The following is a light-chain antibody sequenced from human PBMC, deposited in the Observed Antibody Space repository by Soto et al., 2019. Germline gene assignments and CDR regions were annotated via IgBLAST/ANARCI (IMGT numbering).Light chain of an antibody. CDR1: SGDVGSYNL. J-gene: IGLJ3*02. CDR2: EDT. Sequence: QSALTQPASVSGSPGQSIAISCTGTSGDVGSYNLVSWYQQYPGKAPKLMIYEDTKRPSGVSNRFSGSKSGNTASLTISGLQADDEADYYCCSYSTSHTWMFGGGTKLTVL. CDR3: CSYSTSHTWM. V-gene: IGLV2-23*01.